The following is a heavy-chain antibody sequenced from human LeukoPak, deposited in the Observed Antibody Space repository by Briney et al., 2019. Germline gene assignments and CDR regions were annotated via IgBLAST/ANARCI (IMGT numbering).Heavy chain of an antibody. D-gene: IGHD1-26*01. CDR2: ISGSGSNT. Sequence: PGGSLRLSCAASGFTFSDYAMSWVRQAPGKGLEWVSTISGSGSNTYYADSVKGRFTISRDNSRNTLYLQMSSLRAGDTAVYYCADAIVGAPAHYWGQGTLVTVSS. J-gene: IGHJ4*02. CDR1: GFTFSDYA. V-gene: IGHV3-23*01. CDR3: ADAIVGAPAHY.